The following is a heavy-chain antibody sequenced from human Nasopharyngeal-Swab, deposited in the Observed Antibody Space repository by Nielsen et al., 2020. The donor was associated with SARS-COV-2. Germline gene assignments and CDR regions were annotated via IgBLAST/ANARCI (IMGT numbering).Heavy chain of an antibody. J-gene: IGHJ4*02. Sequence: GGSLRLSCAASGFAFSTYSMNRVRQAPGKGPEWVSSISSSSSYTYYADSVKGRFTISRDNAKNSLYLQMNSLRAEDTAVYYCAGAPKQVWSRDYFDTWGQGMLVTVSS. CDR3: AGAPKQVWSRDYFDT. CDR1: GFAFSTYS. CDR2: ISSSSSYT. V-gene: IGHV3-21*01. D-gene: IGHD5-18*01.